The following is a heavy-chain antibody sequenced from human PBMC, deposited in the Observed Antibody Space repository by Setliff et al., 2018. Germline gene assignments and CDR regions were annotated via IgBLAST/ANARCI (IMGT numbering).Heavy chain of an antibody. V-gene: IGHV3-11*04. D-gene: IGHD2-8*01. CDR3: ARDGVMYGMDV. Sequence: SLRLSCAASGFSFSGSYMSWVRQAPGKGLEWISKISGGGTTIFYADSVRGRLTISRDNTKNSLYLQMNSLRAEDTAVYYCARDGVMYGMDVWGQGTTVTVSS. J-gene: IGHJ6*02. CDR1: GFSFSGSY. CDR2: ISGGGTTI.